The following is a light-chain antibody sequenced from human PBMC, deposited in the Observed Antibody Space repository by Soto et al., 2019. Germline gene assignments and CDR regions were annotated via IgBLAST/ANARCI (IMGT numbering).Light chain of an antibody. Sequence: DIQLSQSPSFLSASVGDRVTITCRASQGISSSLAWYQQKPGKAPKLLIYDASTLQSGVPSRFGGRGSGTEFTLTINRLQPDDFATYYCQQYHIYSGTFGQGTKLDIK. V-gene: IGKV1-9*01. CDR1: QGISSS. CDR3: QQYHIYSGT. J-gene: IGKJ1*01. CDR2: DAS.